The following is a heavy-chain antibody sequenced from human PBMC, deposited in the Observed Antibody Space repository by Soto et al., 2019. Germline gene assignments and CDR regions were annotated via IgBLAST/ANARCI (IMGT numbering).Heavy chain of an antibody. D-gene: IGHD2-21*02. CDR1: GFTFSSYG. Sequence: GGSVRLSGAASGFTFSSYGMHWVRQAPGKGLEWVAVIWYDGSNKYYADSVKGRFTISRDNSKNTLYLQMNSLRAEDTAVYYCARANYCGGDCYYYPQYFQHWGRGT. V-gene: IGHV3-33*01. J-gene: IGHJ1*01. CDR2: IWYDGSNK. CDR3: ARANYCGGDCYYYPQYFQH.